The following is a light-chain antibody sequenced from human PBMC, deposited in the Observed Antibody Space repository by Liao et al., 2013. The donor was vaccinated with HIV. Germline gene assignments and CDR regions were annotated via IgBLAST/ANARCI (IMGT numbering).Light chain of an antibody. CDR1: NLGDKY. J-gene: IGLJ2*01. CDR3: QSADSSGTLGV. Sequence: SFDLTQPPAMSVSPGQTATITCSGDNLGDKYPCWYQQKTGQSPVLVIYQHSKRPSGIPERFSGSSSGTTVTLTISGVQAEDEADYYCQSADSSGTLGVFGGGTKLTVL. V-gene: IGLV3-25*03. CDR2: QHS.